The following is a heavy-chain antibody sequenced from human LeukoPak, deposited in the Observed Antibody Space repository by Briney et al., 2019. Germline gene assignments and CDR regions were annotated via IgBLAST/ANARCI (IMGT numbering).Heavy chain of an antibody. CDR1: GGTFSSYA. J-gene: IGHJ6*03. Sequence: SVKVSCKASGGTFSSYAISWVRQAPGQGLEWMGGIIPIFGTANYAQKFQGRVTITADESTSTAYMELSSLRSEDTAVYYCARSLRRGVYYYYYMDVWGKGTTVTISS. V-gene: IGHV1-69*13. D-gene: IGHD3-10*01. CDR2: IIPIFGTA. CDR3: ARSLRRGVYYYYYMDV.